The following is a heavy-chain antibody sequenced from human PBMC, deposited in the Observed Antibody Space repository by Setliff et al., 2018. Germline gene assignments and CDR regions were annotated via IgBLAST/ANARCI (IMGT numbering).Heavy chain of an antibody. Sequence: GASVKVSCKASGYTFTNHYMHWVRQAPGQGLEWMGWISVYNGYIVYAQKLQGRVAMTTDTSTGTAYMELSGLTSADTAIYYCIVNMVRPVTGLDSWGPGTLVTVSS. D-gene: IGHD2-15*01. CDR1: GYTFTNHY. CDR3: IVNMVRPVTGLDS. J-gene: IGHJ4*02. CDR2: ISVYNGYI. V-gene: IGHV1-18*04.